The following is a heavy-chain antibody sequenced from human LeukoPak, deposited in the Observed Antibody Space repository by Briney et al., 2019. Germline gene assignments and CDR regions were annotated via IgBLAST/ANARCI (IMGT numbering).Heavy chain of an antibody. J-gene: IGHJ5*02. V-gene: IGHV1-69*05. CDR3: AGRRDGYNSARNP. CDR2: IIPIFGTA. Sequence: GASVKVSCKASGYTFTSYAISWVRQAPGQGLEWMGGIIPIFGTANYAQKFQGRVTITTDESTSTAYMELSSLRSEDTAVYYCAGRRDGYNSARNPWGQGTLVTVSS. CDR1: GYTFTSYA. D-gene: IGHD5-24*01.